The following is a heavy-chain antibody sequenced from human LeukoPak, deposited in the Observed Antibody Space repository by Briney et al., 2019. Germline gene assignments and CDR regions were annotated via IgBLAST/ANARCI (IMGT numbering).Heavy chain of an antibody. D-gene: IGHD2-2*01. J-gene: IGHJ4*02. CDR2: ITSGHST. CDR1: RFTFSNYA. Sequence: PGGSLRLSCAASRFTFSNYAMSWVRQAAGKGLEWVSGITSGHSTFYADSVKGRFTISRDNSKNTVYLQMNSLRAEDTAVYYCAKDYPECTCTTCSGEAFFDYWGQGTLVTVSS. CDR3: AKDYPECTCTTCSGEAFFDY. V-gene: IGHV3-23*01.